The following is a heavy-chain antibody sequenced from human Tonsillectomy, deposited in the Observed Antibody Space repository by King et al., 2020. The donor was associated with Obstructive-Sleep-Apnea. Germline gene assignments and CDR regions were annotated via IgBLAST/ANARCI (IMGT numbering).Heavy chain of an antibody. D-gene: IGHD3-22*01. CDR1: GYSISSGYY. J-gene: IGHJ4*02. CDR3: ARDYYYDSSGYYVDY. Sequence: QVQLQESGPGLVKPSETLSLTCTVSGYSISSGYYWGWIRQPPGKGLEWIGSIYHSGSTYYNPSLKSRVTISVDTSKNQFSLKLSSVTAADTAVYYCARDYYYDSSGYYVDYWGQGTLVTVSS. V-gene: IGHV4-38-2*02. CDR2: IYHSGST.